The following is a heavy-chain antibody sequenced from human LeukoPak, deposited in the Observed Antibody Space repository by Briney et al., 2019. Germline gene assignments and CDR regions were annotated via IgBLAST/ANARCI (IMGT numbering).Heavy chain of an antibody. CDR1: GFTLCSYA. CDR2: ISSSGGTT. Sequence: GGSLSLSCALSGFTLCSYAMSWVCQAPRKGLGWVSGISSSGGTTYYTHSVKGDFTIPKASLKNTLYVHMNSLRAEARAVYALAKIRAASDYYYGMDVWGQRTTVTVSS. J-gene: IGHJ6*02. D-gene: IGHD5-24*01. V-gene: IGHV3-23*01. CDR3: AKIRAASDYYYGMDV.